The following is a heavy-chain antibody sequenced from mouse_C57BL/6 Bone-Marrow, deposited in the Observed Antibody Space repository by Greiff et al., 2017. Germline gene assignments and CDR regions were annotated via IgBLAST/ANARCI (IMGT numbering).Heavy chain of an antibody. D-gene: IGHD1-1*01. CDR1: GYTFTSYG. Sequence: VHLQQSGAELARPGASVKLSCKASGYTFTSYGISWVKQRTGQGLEWIGEIYPRSGNTYYNEKFKGKATLTADKSSSTAYMELRSLTSEDSAVYFCARSEYYGSNFAYWGQGTLVTVSA. V-gene: IGHV1-81*01. CDR3: ARSEYYGSNFAY. CDR2: IYPRSGNT. J-gene: IGHJ3*01.